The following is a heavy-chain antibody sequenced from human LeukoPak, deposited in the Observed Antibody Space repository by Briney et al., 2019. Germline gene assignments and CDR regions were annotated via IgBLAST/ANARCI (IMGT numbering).Heavy chain of an antibody. CDR2: INHSGST. V-gene: IGHV4-39*07. CDR1: GGSINSSAYY. Sequence: SETLSLTCTVSGGSINSSAYYWGWIRQPPGKGLEWIGEINHSGSTNYNPSLTSRVTISVDTSKNQFSLKLSSVTAADTAVYYCARGPKGIVVVPAAPDYWGQGTLVTVSS. J-gene: IGHJ4*02. CDR3: ARGPKGIVVVPAAPDY. D-gene: IGHD2-2*01.